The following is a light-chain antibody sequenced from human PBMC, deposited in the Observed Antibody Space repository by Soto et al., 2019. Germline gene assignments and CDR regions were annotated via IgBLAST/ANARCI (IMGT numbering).Light chain of an antibody. CDR1: SSDVGGYNY. J-gene: IGLJ1*01. Sequence: QSALTQPPSASGSPGQSVTISCTGTSSDVGGYNYVSRYQQHPGKAPKLMIYDVSSRPSGVPDRFSGSKSGNTASLTVSGLQAEDEADYYCSSYAGTHIVFGTGTKVTVL. V-gene: IGLV2-8*01. CDR3: SSYAGTHIV. CDR2: DVS.